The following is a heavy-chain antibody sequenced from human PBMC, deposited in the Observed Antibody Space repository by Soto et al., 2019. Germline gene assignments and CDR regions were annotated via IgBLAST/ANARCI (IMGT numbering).Heavy chain of an antibody. Sequence: ASVKVSCKASGGTFSSYAISWVRQAPGQGLEWMGGIIPILGIANYAQKFQGRVTITADKSTSTAYMELSSLRSEDTAVYYCARDPYNSSLYYGMDVWGQGTTVTVSS. CDR3: ARDPYNSSLYYGMDV. D-gene: IGHD6-6*01. CDR1: GGTFSSYA. CDR2: IIPILGIA. V-gene: IGHV1-69*10. J-gene: IGHJ6*02.